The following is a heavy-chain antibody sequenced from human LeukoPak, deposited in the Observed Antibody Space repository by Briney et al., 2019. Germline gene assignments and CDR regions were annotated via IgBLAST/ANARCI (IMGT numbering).Heavy chain of an antibody. CDR3: ARDKVTMVRGVPRRTTDYYSYSYMDV. CDR2: INPNSGGT. Sequence: GASVKVSCKASGYTFSGYYIHWVRQAPGQGLEWMGWINPNSGGTKYAQKCQGRVTMTRDTSISTAYMELSRLRADETAVYYCARDKVTMVRGVPRRTTDYYSYSYMDVWGKGTTVTVSS. D-gene: IGHD3-10*01. J-gene: IGHJ6*03. CDR1: GYTFSGYY. V-gene: IGHV1-2*02.